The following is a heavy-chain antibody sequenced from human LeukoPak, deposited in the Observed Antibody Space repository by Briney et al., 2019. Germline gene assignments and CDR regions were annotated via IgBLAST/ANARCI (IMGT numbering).Heavy chain of an antibody. J-gene: IGHJ6*02. Sequence: GGSLRLSCAASGFTFSSYGMHWVRQAPGKGLEWVAFIRYDGSNKYYADSVKGRFTISRDNSKNTLYLQMNSLRAGDTAVYYCAKDREEIVVVPAASSFYYYYGMDVWGQGTTVTVSS. CDR2: IRYDGSNK. V-gene: IGHV3-30*02. D-gene: IGHD2-2*01. CDR3: AKDREEIVVVPAASSFYYYYGMDV. CDR1: GFTFSSYG.